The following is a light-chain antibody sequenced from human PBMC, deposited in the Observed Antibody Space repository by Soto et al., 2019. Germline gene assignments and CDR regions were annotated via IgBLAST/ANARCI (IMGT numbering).Light chain of an antibody. CDR2: DVS. V-gene: IGLV2-8*01. Sequence: QSVLTQPPSASGSPGQSVAISCTGTSSDVGGYDYVSWYQQHPGKAPKLMIYDVSKRPSGVPDRFSGSKSGNTASLTVSGLQAEDEADYYCSSYAGTHIVFGTGNKVTVL. CDR3: SSYAGTHIV. J-gene: IGLJ1*01. CDR1: SSDVGGYDY.